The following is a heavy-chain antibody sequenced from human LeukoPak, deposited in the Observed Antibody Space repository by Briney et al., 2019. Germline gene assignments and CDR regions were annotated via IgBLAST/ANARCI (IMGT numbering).Heavy chain of an antibody. D-gene: IGHD6-13*01. CDR1: GGSINNNIHY. CDR2: IFYSGQT. CDR3: ARDREQQLVRFYNAFDI. J-gene: IGHJ3*02. V-gene: IGHV4-39*07. Sequence: PSETLSLTCTVSGGSINNNIHYWGWIRQPPGKGLEWIGTIFYSGQTYYNPSLKSRVTIPVDTSKNQFSLKLRSVTAADTAVYYCARDREQQLVRFYNAFDIWGQGTMVTVSS.